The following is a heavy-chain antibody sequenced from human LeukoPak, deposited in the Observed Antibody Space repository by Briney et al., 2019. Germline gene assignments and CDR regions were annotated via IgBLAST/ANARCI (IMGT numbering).Heavy chain of an antibody. Sequence: ASVKVSCKVSGYSVTEVAIHWVRQTPGEGLEWMGGFHPKDADMIYAQKFQGRVTMTQDTSTDTVYMELSSLRSEDTAVYYCARVGHYYDSSGDDAFDIWGQGTMVTVSS. CDR1: GYSVTEVA. CDR2: FHPKDADM. D-gene: IGHD3-22*01. J-gene: IGHJ3*02. V-gene: IGHV1-24*01. CDR3: ARVGHYYDSSGDDAFDI.